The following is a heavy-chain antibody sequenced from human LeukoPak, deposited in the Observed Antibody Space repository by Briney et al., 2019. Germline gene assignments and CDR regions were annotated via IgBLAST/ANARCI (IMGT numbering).Heavy chain of an antibody. CDR2: ISVSGSYI. D-gene: IGHD5-24*01. J-gene: IGHJ6*02. Sequence: GGSLRLSCAASGFTFSGYAMTWVRQAPGKGLEWVSSISVSGSYIYYADSLKGRFTISRDNAKNSLYLQMNSLRAEDTAVYYCARDRNYLAPSYYYYGMDVWGQGTTVTVSS. CDR3: ARDRNYLAPSYYYYGMDV. V-gene: IGHV3-21*01. CDR1: GFTFSGYA.